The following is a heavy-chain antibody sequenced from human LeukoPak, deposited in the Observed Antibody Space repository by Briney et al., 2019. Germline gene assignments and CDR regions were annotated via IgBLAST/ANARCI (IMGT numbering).Heavy chain of an antibody. Sequence: GGSLRLSCAASGFTFSSYAMHWVRQAPGKGLEWVAVISYDGSNKYYAGSVKGRFTISRDNSKNTLYLQMNSLRAEDTAVYYCARDVTVTQFDYWGQGTLVTVSS. CDR2: ISYDGSNK. J-gene: IGHJ4*02. CDR3: ARDVTVTQFDY. D-gene: IGHD4-17*01. CDR1: GFTFSSYA. V-gene: IGHV3-30-3*01.